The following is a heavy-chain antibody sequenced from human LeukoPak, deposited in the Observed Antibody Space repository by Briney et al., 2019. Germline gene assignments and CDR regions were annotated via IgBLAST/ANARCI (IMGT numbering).Heavy chain of an antibody. CDR2: INHSGST. CDR3: ARGSVDTAMASFYYYYYMDV. CDR1: GGSISSSSYY. D-gene: IGHD5-18*01. V-gene: IGHV4-39*07. Sequence: SETLSLTCTVSGGSISSSSYYWGWIRQPPGKGLEWIGEINHSGSTNYNPSLKSRVTISVDTSKNQLSLKLSSVTAADTAVYYCARGSVDTAMASFYYYYYMDVWGKGTTVTVSS. J-gene: IGHJ6*03.